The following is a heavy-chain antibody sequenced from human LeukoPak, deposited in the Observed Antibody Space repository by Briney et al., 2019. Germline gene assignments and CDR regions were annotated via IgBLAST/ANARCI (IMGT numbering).Heavy chain of an antibody. D-gene: IGHD3-22*01. J-gene: IGHJ4*02. V-gene: IGHV3-9*01. Sequence: GRSLRLSCAASGFTFDDYAMPWVRQAPGKGLEWVSGISWNSGSIGYADSVKGRFTISRDNAKNSLYLQMNSLRAGDTAVYYCARGAYNSDTSGIDYWGQGTLVSVSS. CDR1: GFTFDDYA. CDR3: ARGAYNSDTSGIDY. CDR2: ISWNSGSI.